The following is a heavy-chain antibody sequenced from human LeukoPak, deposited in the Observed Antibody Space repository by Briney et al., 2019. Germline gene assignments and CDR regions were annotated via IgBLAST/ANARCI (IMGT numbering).Heavy chain of an antibody. CDR3: ATYSSDFGRLDP. J-gene: IGHJ5*02. Sequence: GGSLRLSCVASGFTFSTYWMSWVHQAPGKGLEGVANIKQDGSEKNYVDSVKGRFTISRDNAKNTLYLQMNSLRADDTAVYYCATYSSDFGRLDPWGQGTQVTVSS. CDR1: GFTFSTYW. D-gene: IGHD3-22*01. CDR2: IKQDGSEK. V-gene: IGHV3-7*01.